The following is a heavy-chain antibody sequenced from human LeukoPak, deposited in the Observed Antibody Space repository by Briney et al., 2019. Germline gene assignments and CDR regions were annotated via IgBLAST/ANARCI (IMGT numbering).Heavy chain of an antibody. D-gene: IGHD3-9*01. Sequence: SETLSLTCTVSDGSITNYDWSWVRQPPGKGLEFIGHVHYSGTANYNPSLRSRVTISIDTSKKHFFLKLKSVTAADTAVYYCARVLYDILTGYRNFDYWGQGTLVTVSS. J-gene: IGHJ4*02. CDR2: VHYSGTA. CDR3: ARVLYDILTGYRNFDY. V-gene: IGHV4-59*01. CDR1: DGSITNYD.